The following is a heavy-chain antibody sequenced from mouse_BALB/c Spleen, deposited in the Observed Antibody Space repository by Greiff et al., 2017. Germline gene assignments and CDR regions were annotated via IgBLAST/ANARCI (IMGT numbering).Heavy chain of an antibody. J-gene: IGHJ3*01. CDR1: GYTFTSYT. V-gene: IGHV1-4*01. D-gene: IGHD1-1*02. CDR2: INPSSGYT. CDR3: ARGVGFAY. Sequence: VHLVESGAELARPGASVKMSCKASGYTFTSYTMHWVKQRPGQGLEWIGYINPSSGYTNYNQKFKDKATLTADKSSSTAYMQLSSLTSEDSAVYYCARGVGFAYWGQGTLVTVSA.